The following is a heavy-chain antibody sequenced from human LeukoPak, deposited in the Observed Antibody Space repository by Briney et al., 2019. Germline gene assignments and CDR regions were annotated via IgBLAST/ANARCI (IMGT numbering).Heavy chain of an antibody. J-gene: IGHJ1*01. Sequence: GGSLRLSCVASGFTFSSCSMNWVRQAPGKGLEWISYINSSSSTIYYADSVKGRFTVSRDNAKNSLYLQMNSLRAEDTAVYYCAKAPLTATVLIAEYFQHWGQGTLVTVSS. CDR2: INSSSSTI. CDR1: GFTFSSCS. D-gene: IGHD4-17*01. CDR3: AKAPLTATVLIAEYFQH. V-gene: IGHV3-48*04.